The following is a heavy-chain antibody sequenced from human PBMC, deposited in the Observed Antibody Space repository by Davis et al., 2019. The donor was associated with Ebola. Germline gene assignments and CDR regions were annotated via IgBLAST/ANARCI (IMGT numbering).Heavy chain of an antibody. D-gene: IGHD6-19*01. CDR2: INAGNGNT. CDR1: GYTFTSYA. J-gene: IGHJ4*02. Sequence: ASVKVSCKASGYTFTSYAMHWVRQAPGQRLEWMGWINAGNGNTKYSQKFQGRVTITRDTSASTAYMELSSLRSEDTAVYSCASRLRIAVAGFDYWGQGTLVTVSS. V-gene: IGHV1-3*01. CDR3: ASRLRIAVAGFDY.